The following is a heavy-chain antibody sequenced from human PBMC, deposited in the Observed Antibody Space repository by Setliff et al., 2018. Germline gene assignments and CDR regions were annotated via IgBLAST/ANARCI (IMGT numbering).Heavy chain of an antibody. Sequence: SETLSLTCTVSDDSFTSSRYYWGWIRQAPGSGLEWIGSISYSGTTYYNASVESRVTISIDTSRNQFSLELRSVTVADTATYYCVTTGGTTVLSRHFHYWCSGILVTVSS. V-gene: IGHV4-39*01. J-gene: IGHJ4*01. D-gene: IGHD4-17*01. CDR3: VTTGGTTVLSRHFHY. CDR2: ISYSGTT. CDR1: DDSFTSSRYY.